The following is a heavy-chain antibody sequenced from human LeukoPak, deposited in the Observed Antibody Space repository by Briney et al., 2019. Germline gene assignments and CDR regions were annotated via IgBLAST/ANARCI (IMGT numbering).Heavy chain of an antibody. CDR2: IIPIFGTA. V-gene: IGHV1-69*13. CDR1: GGTFSSYA. J-gene: IGHJ4*02. CDR3: ARAGSVLRYFDWLPFDY. D-gene: IGHD3-9*01. Sequence: SVKVSCKASGGTFSSYAISWVRQAPGQGLEWMGGIIPIFGTANYAQKFQGRVTITADESTSTAYMELSSLRSEDTAVYHCARAGSVLRYFDWLPFDYWGQGTLVTVSS.